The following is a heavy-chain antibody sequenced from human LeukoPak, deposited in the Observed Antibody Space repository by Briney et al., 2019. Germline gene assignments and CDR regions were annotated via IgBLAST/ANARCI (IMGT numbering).Heavy chain of an antibody. D-gene: IGHD3-22*01. J-gene: IGHJ3*02. V-gene: IGHV3-9*01. CDR1: GFTFYDYA. CDR3: AKDISKRDYDSSGYYPQTTAFDI. Sequence: GRSLRLSCAASGFTFYDYAMHWVRQAPGKGLEWVSGISWNSGSIGYADSVKGRFTISRDNAKNSLYLQMNSLRAEDTALYYCAKDISKRDYDSSGYYPQTTAFDIWGQGTMVTVSS. CDR2: ISWNSGSI.